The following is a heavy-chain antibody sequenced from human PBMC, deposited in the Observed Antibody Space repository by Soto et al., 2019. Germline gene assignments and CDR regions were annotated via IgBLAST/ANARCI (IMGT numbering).Heavy chain of an antibody. CDR2: IYYSGST. J-gene: IGHJ6*03. V-gene: IGHV4-59*08. CDR1: GGSISGHY. CDR3: ARGPYYDLIWNYYYMDV. Sequence: QVQLQESGPGLVKPSETLSLTCSVSGGSISGHYWSWVRQTPGKGLEWIGYIYYSGSTNYTPSLTRRVTISVDTSKNQFSLRLTPVTAADPAVYYCARGPYYDLIWNYYYMDVWGKGTTVTFSS. D-gene: IGHD3-16*01.